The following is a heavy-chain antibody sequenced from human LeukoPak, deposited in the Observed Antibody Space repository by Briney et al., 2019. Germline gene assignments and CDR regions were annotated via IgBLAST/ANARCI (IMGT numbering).Heavy chain of an antibody. D-gene: IGHD3-22*01. V-gene: IGHV4-38-2*01. J-gene: IGHJ3*02. CDR3: ARIDSRTDAFDI. Sequence: SETLSLTCVVSGYSISSTYYWGWIRQPPGKGLEWIGSIYHSGSTYYNSSLKSRVTISVDTSKKQFSPKLSSVTAADTAVYYCARIDSRTDAFDIWGQGTMVTVSS. CDR1: GYSISSTYY. CDR2: IYHSGST.